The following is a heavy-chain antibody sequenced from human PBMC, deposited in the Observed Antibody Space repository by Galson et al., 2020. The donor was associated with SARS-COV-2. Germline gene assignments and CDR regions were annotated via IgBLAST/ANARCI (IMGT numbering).Heavy chain of an antibody. CDR2: INTDGSST. J-gene: IGHJ4*02. CDR1: GFTFSSYW. D-gene: IGHD3-9*01. Sequence: LSLTCAAPGFTFSSYWMHWVRPAPGKGLVWVSRINTDGSSTSYADSVKGRFTISRDNAKNTLYLQMNSLRAEDTAVYYCASSNPYYDILTGYLPLFDYWGQGTLVIVSS. V-gene: IGHV3-74*01. CDR3: ASSNPYYDILTGYLPLFDY.